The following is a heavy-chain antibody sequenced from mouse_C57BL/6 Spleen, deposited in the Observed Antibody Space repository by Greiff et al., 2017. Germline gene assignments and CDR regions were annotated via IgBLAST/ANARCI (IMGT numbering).Heavy chain of an antibody. CDR2: ISNGGGST. V-gene: IGHV5-12*01. CDR3: ARHAGGNYVGYFDV. J-gene: IGHJ1*03. D-gene: IGHD2-1*01. CDR1: GFTFSDYY. Sequence: EVKLVESGGGLVQPGGSLKLSCAASGFTFSDYYMYWVRQTPEKRLEWVAYISNGGGSTYYPDTVKGRFTISRDNAKNTLYLQMSRLKSEDTAMYYCARHAGGNYVGYFDVWGTGTTVTVSS.